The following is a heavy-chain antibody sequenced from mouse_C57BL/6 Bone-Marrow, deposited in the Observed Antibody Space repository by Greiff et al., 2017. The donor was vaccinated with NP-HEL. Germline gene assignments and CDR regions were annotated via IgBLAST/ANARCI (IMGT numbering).Heavy chain of an antibody. Sequence: VQLQQSGAELVRPGASVTLSCKASGYTFTDYEMHWVKQTPVHGLEWIGAIDPETGGTAYNQKFKGKAILTADKSSSTAYMELRSLTSEDSAVYYCTRTYYYGSRYWYFDVWGTGTTVTVSS. CDR1: GYTFTDYE. J-gene: IGHJ1*03. CDR2: IDPETGGT. D-gene: IGHD1-1*01. CDR3: TRTYYYGSRYWYFDV. V-gene: IGHV1-15*01.